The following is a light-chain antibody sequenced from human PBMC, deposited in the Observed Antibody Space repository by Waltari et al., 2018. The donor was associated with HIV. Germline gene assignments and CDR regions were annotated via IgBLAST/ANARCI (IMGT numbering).Light chain of an antibody. V-gene: IGKV2-30*01. CDR3: MQCGHWPCT. CDR1: QSFVSSDGNTY. Sequence: DVVMTQSPLSLPVTLGQPASISCGSRQSFVSSDGNTYLNWFQQRPGQSPRRLVYKVSNRDSGVPDRFSGSGSGTNFTLKISRVEAEDIGVYFCMQCGHWPCTFGQGTKLEIK. J-gene: IGKJ2*02. CDR2: KVS.